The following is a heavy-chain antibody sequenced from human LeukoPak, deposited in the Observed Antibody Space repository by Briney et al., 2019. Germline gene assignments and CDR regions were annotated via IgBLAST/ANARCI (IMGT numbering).Heavy chain of an antibody. CDR1: GGSISSYY. V-gene: IGHV4-59*01. CDR2: IYYSGST. J-gene: IGHJ4*02. D-gene: IGHD1-26*01. Sequence: TPSETLSLTCTVSGGSISSYYWSWIRQPPGKGLEWIGYIYYSGSTNYNPSLKSRVTISVDTSKNQFSLKLSSVTAADTAVYYCARHGPGSYVDYWGQGTLVTVSS. CDR3: ARHGPGSYVDY.